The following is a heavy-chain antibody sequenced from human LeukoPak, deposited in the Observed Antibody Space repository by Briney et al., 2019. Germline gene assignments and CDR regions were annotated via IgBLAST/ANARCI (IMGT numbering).Heavy chain of an antibody. D-gene: IGHD6-19*01. V-gene: IGHV1-8*01. Sequence: GPVKVSCKASGYTFTSYDINWVRQATGQQLEWMGWMNPNSGNTGYAQKFQGRVTMTRNTSISTAYMELSSLRSEDTAVYYCARGWEWLTPFDYWGQGTLVTVSS. CDR1: GYTFTSYD. CDR3: ARGWEWLTPFDY. CDR2: MNPNSGNT. J-gene: IGHJ4*02.